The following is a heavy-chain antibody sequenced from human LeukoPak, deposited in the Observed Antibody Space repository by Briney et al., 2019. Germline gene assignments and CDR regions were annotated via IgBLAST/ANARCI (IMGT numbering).Heavy chain of an antibody. V-gene: IGHV1-3*01. D-gene: IGHD3-3*01. CDR1: GYTLTNYA. CDR3: ARGIWSRTVSSYYFDC. J-gene: IGHJ4*02. Sequence: ASVKVSCKASGYTLTNYAMQWVRQAPGQRLEWMGWINAGNGHTRYSQRFQGRVTITRDTSASTVYMEVTSLRFEDTAVYYCARGIWSRTVSSYYFDCWGQGTLVTVPS. CDR2: INAGNGHT.